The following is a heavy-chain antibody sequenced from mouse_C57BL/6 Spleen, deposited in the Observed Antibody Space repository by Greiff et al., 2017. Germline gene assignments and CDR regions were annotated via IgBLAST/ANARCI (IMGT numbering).Heavy chain of an antibody. Sequence: EVHLVESGGGLVQPGGSMKLSCVASGFTFSNYWMNWVRQSPEKGLEWVAQIRSKSDNYATHYAESVKGRFTISRDDSKSSVYLQMNNLRAEDTGIYYCTYDGYPYAMDYWGQGTSVTVSS. CDR3: TYDGYPYAMDY. CDR1: GFTFSNYW. J-gene: IGHJ4*01. D-gene: IGHD2-3*01. V-gene: IGHV6-3*01. CDR2: IRSKSDNYAT.